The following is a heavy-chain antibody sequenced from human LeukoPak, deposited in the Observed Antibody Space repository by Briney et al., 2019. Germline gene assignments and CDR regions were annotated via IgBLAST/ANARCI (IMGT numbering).Heavy chain of an antibody. D-gene: IGHD6-6*01. CDR1: GGSISSSNW. Sequence: SGTLSLTCAVSGGSISSSNWWSWVRQPPGKGLEWIGEIYHSGSTNYNPSLKSRVTISVDKSKNQFSLKLSSVTAADTAVYYCARGEYSSSSGLNWFDPWGQGTLATVSS. J-gene: IGHJ5*02. V-gene: IGHV4-4*02. CDR3: ARGEYSSSSGLNWFDP. CDR2: IYHSGST.